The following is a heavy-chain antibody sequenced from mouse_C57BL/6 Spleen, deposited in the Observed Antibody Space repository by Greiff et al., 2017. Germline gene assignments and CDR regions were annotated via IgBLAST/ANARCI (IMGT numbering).Heavy chain of an antibody. V-gene: IGHV5-16*01. CDR1: GFTFSDYY. CDR3: ARAGEITTVGAMNY. D-gene: IGHD1-1*01. CDR2: INYDGSST. Sequence: EVQLVESEGGLVQPGSSMKLSCTASGFTFSDYYMAWVRQVPEKGLEWVAYINYDGSSTYYLDSLKSRFIISKDNAKNMLYLQMSSLKSEDTATYYCARAGEITTVGAMNYWGQGTSVTVST. J-gene: IGHJ4*01.